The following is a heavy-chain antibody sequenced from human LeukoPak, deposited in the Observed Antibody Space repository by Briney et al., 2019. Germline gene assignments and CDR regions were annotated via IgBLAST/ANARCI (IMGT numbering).Heavy chain of an antibody. CDR1: GFTFDDYA. CDR3: AKLTGEGAFDI. Sequence: GGSLRLSCAASGFTFDDYAMHWVRQAPGKGLEWVSGIRWNSGSIGYADSVKGRFTISRDNAKNSLYLQMNSLRAEDMALYYCAKLTGEGAFDIWGQGTMVTVSS. CDR2: IRWNSGSI. D-gene: IGHD3-9*01. J-gene: IGHJ3*02. V-gene: IGHV3-9*03.